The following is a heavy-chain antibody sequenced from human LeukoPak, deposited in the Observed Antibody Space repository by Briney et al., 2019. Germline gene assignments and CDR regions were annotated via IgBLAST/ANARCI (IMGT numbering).Heavy chain of an antibody. CDR3: ARVGDPHPAYWYFDL. D-gene: IGHD3-16*01. V-gene: IGHV1-46*01. J-gene: IGHJ2*01. CDR1: GCTFSSYQ. CDR2: INPSGGST. Sequence: AAVKVSCKESGCTFSSYQMHWVRQAPGQGLDWMGIINPSGGSTSYAQKFQGRVTMTRDTSTSTVYMELSSLRSEDTAVYYCARVGDPHPAYWYFDLWGPGTLVTVSS.